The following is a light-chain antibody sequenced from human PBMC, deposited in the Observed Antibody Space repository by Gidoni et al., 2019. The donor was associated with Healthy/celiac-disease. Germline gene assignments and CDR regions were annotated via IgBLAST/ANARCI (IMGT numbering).Light chain of an antibody. CDR1: QSVSSSY. V-gene: IGKV3-20*01. CDR2: GAS. CDR3: QQYGSSPLT. Sequence: EIGLTQSPGTLSLSPGERATLSCRASQSVSSSYLAWYQQKPGQAPRLLIYGASSRATGLPDRFSGSGSGTDFTLTISRLEPEDFAVYYCQQYGSSPLTFGGXTKVEIK. J-gene: IGKJ4*01.